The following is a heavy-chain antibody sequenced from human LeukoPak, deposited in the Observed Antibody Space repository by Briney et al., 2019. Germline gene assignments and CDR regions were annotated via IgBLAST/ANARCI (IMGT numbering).Heavy chain of an antibody. CDR2: INHSGST. CDR1: GGSFSGYS. J-gene: IGHJ4*02. Sequence: SETLSLTCAVSGGSFSGYSWSWIRQPPGKGLEWIGEINHSGSTDYNPSLKSRVTISGDTSKNQFSLKLNSVTAADTAVYYCARLTHSVFWLVDYPVFDYWGQGTLVTVSS. V-gene: IGHV4-34*01. CDR3: ARLTHSVFWLVDYPVFDY. D-gene: IGHD3-3*01.